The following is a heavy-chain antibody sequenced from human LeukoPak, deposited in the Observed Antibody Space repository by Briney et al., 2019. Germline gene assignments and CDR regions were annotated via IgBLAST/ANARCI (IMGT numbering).Heavy chain of an antibody. Sequence: GGSLRLSCAASGFTFSSYAMHWVRQAPGKGLEWVAVISYDGSNKYYADSVKGRFTISRDNSKNTLYLQMNSLRAEDTAVYYCARDVTDAFDIWGQGTMVTVSS. J-gene: IGHJ3*02. CDR2: ISYDGSNK. V-gene: IGHV3-30*04. D-gene: IGHD2-21*02. CDR3: ARDVTDAFDI. CDR1: GFTFSSYA.